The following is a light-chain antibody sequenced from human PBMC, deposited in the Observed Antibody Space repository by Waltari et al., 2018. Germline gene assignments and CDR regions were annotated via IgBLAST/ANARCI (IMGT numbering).Light chain of an antibody. Sequence: EIVLTQSPAILSLSPGDGATLSCRASQSLSNFLSWYQQQPGQAPRLLIYDASNRATGIPARLSGSGSGTDFTLTITSLVPEDFAVYYCQQRSSWPPQISFGQGTRLEIK. CDR3: QQRSSWPPQIS. CDR1: QSLSNF. J-gene: IGKJ5*01. CDR2: DAS. V-gene: IGKV3-11*01.